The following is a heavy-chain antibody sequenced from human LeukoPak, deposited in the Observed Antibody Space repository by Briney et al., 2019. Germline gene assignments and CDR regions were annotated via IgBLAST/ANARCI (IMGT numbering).Heavy chain of an antibody. V-gene: IGHV3-23*01. J-gene: IGHJ6*04. Sequence: GGSLRLSCAASGFTFSSYAMNWVRQAPGKGLEWVSGISGSGDSTYYADSVKGRFTISRDSSKNTLSLQMNSLRAEDTAIYYCAKGHGSSWSILDVWGKGTTVTISS. CDR3: AKGHGSSWSILDV. CDR1: GFTFSSYA. CDR2: ISGSGDST. D-gene: IGHD6-13*01.